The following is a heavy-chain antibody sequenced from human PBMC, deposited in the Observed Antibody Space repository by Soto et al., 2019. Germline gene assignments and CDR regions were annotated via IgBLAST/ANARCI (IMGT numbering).Heavy chain of an antibody. J-gene: IGHJ4*02. CDR2: IYYSGST. CDR1: GGSISSGGYY. V-gene: IGHV4-31*03. CDR3: ARGKKGSSHKAAYYY. Sequence: QVQLQESGPGLVNPSQTLSLTCTVSGGSISSGGYYWSWIRQHPGKGLEWIGYIYYSGSTYYNPSLKSRVTISGDTSKNQFSLKLSSVTAADTAVYYCARGKKGSSHKAAYYYWGQGTLVTVSS. D-gene: IGHD6-13*01.